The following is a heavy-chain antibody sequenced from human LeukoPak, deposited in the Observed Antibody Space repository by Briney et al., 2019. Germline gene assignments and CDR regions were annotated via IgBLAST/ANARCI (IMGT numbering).Heavy chain of an antibody. J-gene: IGHJ4*02. Sequence: TSKTLSLTCTVSAGSITGYYWTWIRQPAGKGLEWIGRISDSGRTYYNPSLESRVTISLDTSNNQFSLKVTSVNAADTAVYYCARGTDMTAITGYYFFVYWGQGTLVSVSS. CDR2: ISDSGRT. V-gene: IGHV4-4*07. CDR1: AGSITGYY. D-gene: IGHD3-22*01. CDR3: ARGTDMTAITGYYFFVY.